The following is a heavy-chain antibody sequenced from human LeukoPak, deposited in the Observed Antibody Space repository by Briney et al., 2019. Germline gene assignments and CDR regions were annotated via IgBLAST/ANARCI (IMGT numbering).Heavy chain of an antibody. CDR1: GITFSSYA. Sequence: PGGSLRLSCAASGITFSSYAMHWVRQAPGKGLEWVAVISYDGSNKYYADSVKGRFTISRENSKNTLYLQMNSLRAEDTAVYYCARVMGRYCSSTSCYVDYWGQGTLVTVSS. CDR3: ARVMGRYCSSTSCYVDY. D-gene: IGHD2-2*01. J-gene: IGHJ4*02. V-gene: IGHV3-30*04. CDR2: ISYDGSNK.